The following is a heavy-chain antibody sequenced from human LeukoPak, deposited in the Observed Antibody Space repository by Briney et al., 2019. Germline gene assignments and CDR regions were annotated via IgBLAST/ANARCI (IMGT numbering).Heavy chain of an antibody. CDR3: ARDSGTSGYFDY. J-gene: IGHJ4*02. CDR1: GFTSSSYG. CDR2: IWYDGSNK. V-gene: IGHV3-33*01. Sequence: GRSLRLSCAASGFTSSSYGMHWVRQAPGKGLEWVAVIWYDGSNKYYADSVKGRFTISRDNSKNTLYLQMNSLRAEDTAVYYCARDSGTSGYFDYWGQGTLVTVSS. D-gene: IGHD2-2*01.